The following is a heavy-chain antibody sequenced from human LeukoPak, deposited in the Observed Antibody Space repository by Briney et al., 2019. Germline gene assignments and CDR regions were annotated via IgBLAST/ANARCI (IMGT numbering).Heavy chain of an antibody. D-gene: IGHD3-22*01. J-gene: IGHJ4*02. Sequence: SGGSLRLSCAASGFSFSSYAMNWVRQAPGKGLEWVSGISPSGSSTNYADSVQGRFTVSRDNSKDMLYLQMNSLRAEDTAMYHCAKDWNYDSRGLNYFDYWGQGALVTVSS. CDR3: AKDWNYDSRGLNYFDY. CDR1: GFSFSSYA. V-gene: IGHV3-23*01. CDR2: ISPSGSST.